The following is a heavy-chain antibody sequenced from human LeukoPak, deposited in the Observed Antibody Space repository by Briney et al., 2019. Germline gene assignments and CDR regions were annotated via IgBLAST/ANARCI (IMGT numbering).Heavy chain of an antibody. V-gene: IGHV3-64*01. Sequence: GGSLRLSCAASGFTFSSYAMHWVRQAPGKGLEYVSAISSNGGSTYYANSVKGRFTISRDNSKNTLYLQMGSLRAEDMAVYDCARSGPIVVPAAPLGYWGQGTLVTVSS. D-gene: IGHD2-2*01. CDR3: ARSGPIVVPAAPLGY. CDR2: ISSNGGST. J-gene: IGHJ4*02. CDR1: GFTFSSYA.